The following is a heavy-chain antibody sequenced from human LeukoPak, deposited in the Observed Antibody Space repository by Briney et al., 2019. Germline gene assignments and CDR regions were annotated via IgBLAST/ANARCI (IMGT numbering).Heavy chain of an antibody. CDR2: ISYDGSNK. J-gene: IGHJ4*02. CDR1: GFTFSSYG. V-gene: IGHV3-30*03. Sequence: GRSLRLSCAASGFTFSSYGMHWVRQAPGKGLEWVAVISYDGSNKYYADSVKGRFTTSRDNSKNTLCLQMNSLRVEDTAMYYCVRESLGDVATSGLDYWGQGTLVTVSS. CDR3: VRESLGDVATSGLDY. D-gene: IGHD3-16*01.